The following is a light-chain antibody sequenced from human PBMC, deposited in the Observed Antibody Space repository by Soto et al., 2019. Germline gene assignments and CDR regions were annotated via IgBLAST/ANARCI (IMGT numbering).Light chain of an antibody. CDR2: AAS. CDR1: QSISNW. Sequence: DIQMTQSPSTLPASVGDRFAVTCRASQSISNWLAWYQQKPGKAPRRLIYAASSLQSGVPSRFSGSGSGTDFTLTISSLQPEDFATYYCQQSYSTPYTFGQGTKVDIK. CDR3: QQSYSTPYT. J-gene: IGKJ2*01. V-gene: IGKV1-39*01.